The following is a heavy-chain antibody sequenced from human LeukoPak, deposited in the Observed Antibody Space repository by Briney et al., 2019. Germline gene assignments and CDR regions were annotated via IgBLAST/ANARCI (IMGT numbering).Heavy chain of an antibody. CDR1: GYSISSGYY. CDR2: IYLSGST. Sequence: SETLSLTCAVSGYSISSGYYWGWIRQPPGKGLEWIGSIYLSGSTYYNPSLKSRVTISVDTSKNQFSLKLSSVTAAATAVYYCARRFLEFVDWGQGTLVTVSS. J-gene: IGHJ4*02. V-gene: IGHV4-38-2*01. CDR3: ARRFLEFVD. D-gene: IGHD3-3*01.